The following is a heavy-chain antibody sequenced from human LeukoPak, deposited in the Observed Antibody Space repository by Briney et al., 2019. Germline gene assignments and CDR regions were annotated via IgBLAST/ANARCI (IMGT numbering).Heavy chain of an antibody. CDR3: TALGGPEHFGD. J-gene: IGHJ4*02. Sequence: PGGSHGLLCAASGFPCSNAWQSWVRQAPGKGLEWVGRIKSQANGGTTDYAAPVKGRFNILRDDSKTTLYLEMHSLKTEDTAVYYCTALGGPEHFGDWGQG. CDR2: IKSQANGGTT. CDR1: GFPCSNAW. V-gene: IGHV3-15*03.